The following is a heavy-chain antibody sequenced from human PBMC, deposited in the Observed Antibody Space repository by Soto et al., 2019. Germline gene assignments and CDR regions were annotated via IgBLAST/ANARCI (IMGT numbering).Heavy chain of an antibody. Sequence: SETLSLTCTVSGGSISSYYWSWIRQPPGKGLEWIGYIYYSGRTNYNPSLKSRVTISVDTSKNQFSLKLSSVTAPDTAVYFCATAPEFYYDIVTGYYNNWFDPWGQGSMV. CDR2: IYYSGRT. D-gene: IGHD3-9*01. J-gene: IGHJ5*02. CDR3: ATAPEFYYDIVTGYYNNWFDP. V-gene: IGHV4-59*01. CDR1: GGSISSYY.